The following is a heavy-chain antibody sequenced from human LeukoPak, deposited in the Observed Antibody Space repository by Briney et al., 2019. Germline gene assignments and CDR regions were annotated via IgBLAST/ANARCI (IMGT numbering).Heavy chain of an antibody. CDR3: AKNGRQDWLLYPNWFDP. CDR2: ISSSGSAI. D-gene: IGHD3-9*01. CDR1: GFTFSSYE. J-gene: IGHJ5*02. V-gene: IGHV3-48*03. Sequence: GGSLRLSCAASGFTFSSYEMNWVRQAPGKGLEWVSYISSSGSAIYYADSVKGRFTISRDNAKNSLYLQMNSLRAEDTAVYYCAKNGRQDWLLYPNWFDPWGQGTLVTVSS.